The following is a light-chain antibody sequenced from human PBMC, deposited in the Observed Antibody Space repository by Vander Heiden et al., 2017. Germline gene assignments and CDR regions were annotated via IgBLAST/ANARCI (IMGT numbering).Light chain of an antibody. Sequence: EIVVTQSPATLSSPPGEGATLSCRASQSVDNYLAWYQQKPGQAPRLLIYDASNRATGIPARFSGGGSGTDFTLTISSLEPEDFAIYYCQQRSDWLTFGGGTRVEIK. J-gene: IGKJ4*01. CDR3: QQRSDWLT. V-gene: IGKV3-11*01. CDR1: QSVDNY. CDR2: DAS.